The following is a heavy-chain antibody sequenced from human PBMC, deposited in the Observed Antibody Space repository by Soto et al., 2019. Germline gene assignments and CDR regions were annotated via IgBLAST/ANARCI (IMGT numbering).Heavy chain of an antibody. CDR1: GGSFSGYY. J-gene: IGHJ5*02. D-gene: IGHD3-10*01. CDR2: INHSGST. V-gene: IGHV4-34*01. Sequence: SETLSLTCAVYGGSFSGYYWSWIRQPPGKGLEWIGEINHSGSTNYNPSLKSRVTISVDTSKNQFSLKLSSVTAADTAVYYCARGGMVRGVIRWFDPWGQGTLVT. CDR3: ARGGMVRGVIRWFDP.